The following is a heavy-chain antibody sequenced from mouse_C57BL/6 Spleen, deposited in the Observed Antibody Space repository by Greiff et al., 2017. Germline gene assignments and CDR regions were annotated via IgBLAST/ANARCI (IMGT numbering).Heavy chain of an antibody. CDR2: ISYDGSN. V-gene: IGHV3-6*01. Sequence: EVQLQESGPGLVKPSQSLSLTCSVTGYSITSGYYWNWIRQFPGNKLEWMGYISYDGSNNYNPSLKNRISITRYTSKNQFFLKLNSVTTEDTATYYGARGYDGYYGSYFDYWGQGTTLTVSS. CDR1: GYSITSGYY. J-gene: IGHJ2*01. D-gene: IGHD2-3*01. CDR3: ARGYDGYYGSYFDY.